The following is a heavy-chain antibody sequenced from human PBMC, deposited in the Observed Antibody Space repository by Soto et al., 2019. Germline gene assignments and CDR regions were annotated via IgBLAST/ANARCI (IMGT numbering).Heavy chain of an antibody. J-gene: IGHJ6*02. Sequence: QVQLVQSGAEVKKPGSSVKVSCKASGGTFSSYAISWVRQAPGQGLEWMGGIIPIFGTANYAQKFEGRVRITADDSTSTAYMGRSGLRSEDTAVYYCARHGPAAGDYDSMDVWGQGTTVTVSS. CDR2: IIPIFGTA. CDR3: ARHGPAAGDYDSMDV. D-gene: IGHD2-2*01. V-gene: IGHV1-69*12. CDR1: GGTFSSYA.